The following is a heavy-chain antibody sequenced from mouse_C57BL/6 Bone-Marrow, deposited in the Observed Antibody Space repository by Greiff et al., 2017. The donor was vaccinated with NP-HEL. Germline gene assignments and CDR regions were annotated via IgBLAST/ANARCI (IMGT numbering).Heavy chain of an antibody. CDR1: GYTFTDYE. CDR3: TRLRFYYGSSRDAAY. D-gene: IGHD1-1*01. J-gene: IGHJ3*01. V-gene: IGHV1-15*01. Sequence: QVQLQQSGAELVRPGASVTLSCKASGYTFTDYEMHWVKQTPVHGLEWIGAIDPETGGTASNQKFKGKAILTADKSSSTAYMELRSLTAEDSAVYYCTRLRFYYGSSRDAAYWGQGTLVTVSA. CDR2: IDPETGGT.